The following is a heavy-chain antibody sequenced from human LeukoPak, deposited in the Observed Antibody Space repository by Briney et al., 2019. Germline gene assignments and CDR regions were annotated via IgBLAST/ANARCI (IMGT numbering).Heavy chain of an antibody. Sequence: PGRSLRLSCAASGFTFSNHAMHWVRQAPGKGLEWVANIKQDGSEKYYVDSVKGRFTISRDNAKNSLYLQMNSLRAEDTAVYYCARGAMAPQEYYYYYMDVWGKGTTVTVSS. CDR2: IKQDGSEK. CDR3: ARGAMAPQEYYYYYMDV. CDR1: GFTFSNHA. J-gene: IGHJ6*03. V-gene: IGHV3-7*01. D-gene: IGHD2-2*01.